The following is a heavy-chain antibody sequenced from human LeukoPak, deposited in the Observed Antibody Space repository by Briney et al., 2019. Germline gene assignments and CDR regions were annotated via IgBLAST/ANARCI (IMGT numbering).Heavy chain of an antibody. V-gene: IGHV3-7*01. D-gene: IGHD2-2*01. J-gene: IGHJ6*02. Sequence: GGSLRLSCAASGFIFTNYFMSWVRQAPGKVLEWVASIKHDGSEKYYVDSVRGRSTISRDNTMNSLYLQMSSLRAEDTAVYYCARLWGRGYCSSTSCHHYYYYYGMDVWGQGTTVTVSS. CDR2: IKHDGSEK. CDR1: GFIFTNYF. CDR3: ARLWGRGYCSSTSCHHYYYYYGMDV.